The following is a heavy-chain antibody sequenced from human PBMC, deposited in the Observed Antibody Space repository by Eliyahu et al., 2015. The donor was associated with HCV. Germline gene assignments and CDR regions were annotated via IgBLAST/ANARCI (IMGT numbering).Heavy chain of an antibody. Sequence: QVQLQESGPGLVKPSETLSLTCTVSGGSITPYXWSWIRQPPGKGLEWIGYIHYRGSTNYNPSLKSRVTISIDTSKNQFSLNLTSVTAADTAVYYCASGGGGIAVAGTGGWFDPWGQGTLVTVSS. CDR3: ASGGGGIAVAGTGGWFDP. D-gene: IGHD6-19*01. CDR1: GGSITPYX. V-gene: IGHV4-59*01. CDR2: IHYRGST. J-gene: IGHJ5*02.